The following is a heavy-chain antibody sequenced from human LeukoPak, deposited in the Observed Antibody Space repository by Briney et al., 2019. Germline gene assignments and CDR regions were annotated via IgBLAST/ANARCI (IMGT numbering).Heavy chain of an antibody. J-gene: IGHJ4*02. CDR2: ISAYNGNI. D-gene: IGHD3-9*01. Sequence: ASVKVSCKASGYTFTGYYMHWVRQAPGQGLEWMGWISAYNGNINYAQKLQGRVTMTTDTSTSTAYMELRSLRSDDTAVYYCARVPHKFGRYFVLHDDYWGQGTLVTVSS. V-gene: IGHV1-18*04. CDR3: ARVPHKFGRYFVLHDDY. CDR1: GYTFTGYY.